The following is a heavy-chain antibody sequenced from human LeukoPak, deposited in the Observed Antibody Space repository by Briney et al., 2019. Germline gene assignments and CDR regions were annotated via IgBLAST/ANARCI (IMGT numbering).Heavy chain of an antibody. J-gene: IGHJ4*02. CDR3: AKDFLRRWNYGGAVGY. V-gene: IGHV3-30*18. CDR2: ISYDGSNK. D-gene: IGHD1-7*01. CDR1: GFTFSSYG. Sequence: GGSLRLSCAASGFTFSSYGMHWVRQAPGKGLEWVAVISYDGSNKYYADSVKGRFTISRDNTKNTLYLQMNSLRAEDTAMYYCAKDFLRRWNYGGAVGYWGQGPWSPSPQ.